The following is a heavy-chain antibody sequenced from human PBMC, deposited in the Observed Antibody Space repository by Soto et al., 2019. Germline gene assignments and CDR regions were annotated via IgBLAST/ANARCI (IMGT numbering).Heavy chain of an antibody. J-gene: IGHJ4*02. V-gene: IGHV6-1*01. CDR2: TYYRSKWFS. CDR1: GDSVSSNSAT. Sequence: QALSVPFAISGDSVSSNSATCNWIRHSPSRGLEWLGRTYYRSKWFSEYALSVKSRITINPDTSKNQFSLQLNSVTPEDTAVYYCARETLQGAVTDYWGQGTLVTVSS. CDR3: ARETLQGAVTDY. D-gene: IGHD3-16*02.